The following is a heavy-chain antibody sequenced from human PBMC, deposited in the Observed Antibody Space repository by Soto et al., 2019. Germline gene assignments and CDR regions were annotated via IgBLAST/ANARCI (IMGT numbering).Heavy chain of an antibody. CDR1: GGSFSSYA. CDR2: IIPIFGTA. D-gene: IGHD5-12*01. J-gene: IGHJ5*02. V-gene: IGHV1-69*13. CDR3: AREGRKGGYSGYDPHNWFDP. Sequence: SVEVSCKACGGSFSSYAISWVRQAPGQGLEWMGGIIPIFGTANYAQKFQGRVTITADESTSTAYMELGSLRSEDTAVYYCAREGRKGGYSGYDPHNWFDPWGQGTLVTVS.